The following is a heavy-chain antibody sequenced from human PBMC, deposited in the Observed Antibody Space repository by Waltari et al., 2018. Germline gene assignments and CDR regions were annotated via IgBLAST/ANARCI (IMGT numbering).Heavy chain of an antibody. CDR3: ATYIGASLGTAAFDV. CDR1: GGSITSNRHY. CDR2: ISYTGAT. D-gene: IGHD5-12*01. J-gene: IGHJ3*01. V-gene: IGHV4-39*01. Sequence: QLQLQESGPRLVKPSETLSLTCTVSGGSITSNRHYWGWIRQPPGQGLEWIGTISYTGATDRSPSHKSRVTISRDTSKNQLALTLGSVTAADTAVYYCATYIGASLGTAAFDVWGQGTMVTVSS.